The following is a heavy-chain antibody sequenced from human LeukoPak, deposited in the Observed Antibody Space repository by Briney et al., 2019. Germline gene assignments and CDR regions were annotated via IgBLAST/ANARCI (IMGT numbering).Heavy chain of an antibody. V-gene: IGHV3-74*01. J-gene: IGHJ4*02. CDR1: GNYW. CDR2: INSDGSGT. CDR3: VSFYETY. Sequence: GGSLRLSCAASGNYWMHWVRQAPGKGLVWVSHINSDGSGTSYADSVKGRFTISKDNAKNTVYLQMNSLRAEDTAVYYCVSFYETYWGRGTLVTVSS. D-gene: IGHD2/OR15-2a*01.